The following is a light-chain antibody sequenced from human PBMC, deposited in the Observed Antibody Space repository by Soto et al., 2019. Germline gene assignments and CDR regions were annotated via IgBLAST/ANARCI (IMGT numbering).Light chain of an antibody. CDR1: QSISSY. Sequence: LQMTPSPSSLSASVGAIASITCRASQSISSYINWYQQKPGKAPKLLIYAASSLQSGVPSRFSGSGSGTDFTLTISSQKPEDAASCDCLYRFRGPASAFGQGTRLEIK. CDR3: LYRFRGPASA. CDR2: AAS. V-gene: IGKV1-39*01. J-gene: IGKJ5*01.